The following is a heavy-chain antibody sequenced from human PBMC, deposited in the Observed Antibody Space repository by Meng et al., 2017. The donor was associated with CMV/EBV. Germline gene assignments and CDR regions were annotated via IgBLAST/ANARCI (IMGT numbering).Heavy chain of an antibody. D-gene: IGHD5-12*01. Sequence: SETLSLTCTVSGGSISSSSYYWGWICQPPGKGLEWIGSIYYSGSTYYNPSLKSRVTISVDTSKNQFSLKLSSVTAADTAVYYCAATQPGYRHYYYGMDVWGQGTTVTVSS. CDR3: AATQPGYRHYYYGMDV. CDR2: IYYSGST. CDR1: GGSISSSSYY. V-gene: IGHV4-39*07. J-gene: IGHJ6*02.